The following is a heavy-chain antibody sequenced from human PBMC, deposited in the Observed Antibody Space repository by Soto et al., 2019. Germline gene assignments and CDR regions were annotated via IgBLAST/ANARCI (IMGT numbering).Heavy chain of an antibody. CDR3: AKDRGGSYGYDAFDI. CDR2: ISGSGGST. CDR1: GFTFSSYA. J-gene: IGHJ3*02. D-gene: IGHD1-26*01. Sequence: GGSLRLSCAASGFTFSSYAMSWVRQAPGKGLEWVSAISGSGGSTYYAGSVKGRLTISRDNSKNTLYLQMNSLRAEDTAVYFCAKDRGGSYGYDAFDIWGQGTMVTV. V-gene: IGHV3-23*01.